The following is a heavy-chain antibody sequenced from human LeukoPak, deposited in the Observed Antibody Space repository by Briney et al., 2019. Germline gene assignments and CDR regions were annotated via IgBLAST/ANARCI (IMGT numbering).Heavy chain of an antibody. CDR3: ARDVGYNLSGYYYYYGMDV. Sequence: SETLSLTCTGSGGSISSYYWSWIRQPPGKGLEWIGYIYYSGSTNYNPSLKSRVTISVDTSKNQFSLELSSVTAADTAVYYCARDVGYNLSGYYYYYGMDVWGQGTTVTVSS. CDR1: GGSISSYY. V-gene: IGHV4-59*01. D-gene: IGHD1-1*01. J-gene: IGHJ6*02. CDR2: IYYSGST.